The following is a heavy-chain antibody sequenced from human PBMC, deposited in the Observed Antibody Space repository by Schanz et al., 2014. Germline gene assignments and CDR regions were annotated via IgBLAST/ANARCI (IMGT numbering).Heavy chain of an antibody. Sequence: AQLVESGGGVVQPGGSLRLSCAASRFAFSAYGMHWVRQAPGKGLEWVGIIKPDGSEKFYVDSVKGRFTISRDNAKNLMYLHLNSLRAEDTAVYYCAREVGGSFGQHYWGQGALVTVSS. D-gene: IGHD1-26*01. CDR3: AREVGGSFGQHY. V-gene: IGHV3-7*01. CDR2: IKPDGSEK. CDR1: RFAFSAYG. J-gene: IGHJ4*02.